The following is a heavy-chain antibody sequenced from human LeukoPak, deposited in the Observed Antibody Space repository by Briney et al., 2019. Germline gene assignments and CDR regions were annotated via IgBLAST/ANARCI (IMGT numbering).Heavy chain of an antibody. CDR1: GYTFTDYY. D-gene: IGHD2-21*02. V-gene: IGHV1-2*02. Sequence: GASVKVSCKSSGYTFTDYYVQWVRQAPGQGLEWLGWMHPNSGATNYAQNFQGRVTMTRDTSISTAYMELSRLRSDDTAVYYCAREPNENCGGDCYHLDYWGQGTLVTVSS. CDR3: AREPNENCGGDCYHLDY. J-gene: IGHJ4*02. CDR2: MHPNSGAT.